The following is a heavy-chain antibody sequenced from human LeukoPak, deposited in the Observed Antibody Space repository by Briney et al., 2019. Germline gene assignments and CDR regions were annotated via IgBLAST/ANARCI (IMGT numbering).Heavy chain of an antibody. J-gene: IGHJ4*02. CDR3: AAGRYSGYYDY. CDR1: GFPFNAYN. Sequence: GGSLRLSCTAPGFPFNAYNIHWIRQSPGRGLEWVSFIRNDETEIHYADFAKGRFTISRDNAKNSLYLQMNSLRAEDTAVYYCAAGRYSGYYDYWGQGTLVTVSS. D-gene: IGHD3-22*01. CDR2: IRNDETEI. V-gene: IGHV3-30*02.